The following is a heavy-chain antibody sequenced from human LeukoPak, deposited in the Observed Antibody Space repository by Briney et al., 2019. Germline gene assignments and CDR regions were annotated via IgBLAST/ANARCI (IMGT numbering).Heavy chain of an antibody. CDR3: ARDSGSWAFDY. D-gene: IGHD6-13*01. V-gene: IGHV3-9*01. CDR1: GFTFDDYA. J-gene: IGHJ4*02. CDR2: ISWNSGSI. Sequence: GGSLRLSCAASGFTFDDYAMHWVRQAPGKGLEWVSGISWNSGSIGYADSVKGRFTISRDNSKNTLYLQMNSLRAEDTAVYYCARDSGSWAFDYWGQGTLVTVSS.